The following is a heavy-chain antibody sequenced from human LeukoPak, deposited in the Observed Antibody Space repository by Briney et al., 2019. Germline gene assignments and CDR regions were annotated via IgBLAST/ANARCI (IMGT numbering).Heavy chain of an antibody. V-gene: IGHV1-2*02. Sequence: GASVKVSCKASGYTFTGYYMRWVRQAPGQGLEWMGWINPNSGGTNYAQKFQGRVTMTRDTSISTAYMELSWLRSDDTAVYYCAREYSSSSLDYWGQGTLVTVSS. CDR2: INPNSGGT. D-gene: IGHD6-6*01. J-gene: IGHJ4*02. CDR1: GYTFTGYY. CDR3: AREYSSSSLDY.